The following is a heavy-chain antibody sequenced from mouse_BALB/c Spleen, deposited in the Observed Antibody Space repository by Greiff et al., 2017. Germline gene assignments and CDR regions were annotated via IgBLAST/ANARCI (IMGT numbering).Heavy chain of an antibody. J-gene: IGHJ3*01. CDR3: ARGWLAY. Sequence: QVQLQQSGAELVKPGASVTLSCKASGYTFTSYYMYWVKQRPGQGLEWIGEINPSNGGTNFNEKFKSKATLTVDKSSSTAYMELSSLTSEDSAVYYCARGWLAYWGQGTLVTVSA. V-gene: IGHV1-53*01. CDR1: GYTFTSYY. CDR2: INPSNGGT.